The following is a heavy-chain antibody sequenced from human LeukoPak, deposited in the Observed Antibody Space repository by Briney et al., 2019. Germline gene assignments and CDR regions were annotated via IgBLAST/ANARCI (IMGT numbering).Heavy chain of an antibody. Sequence: SVKVSCKASGGTFSSYTISWVRQAPGQGLEWMGRIIPILGIANYAQKFQGRVTITADKSTSTAYMELSSLRSEDTAVYYCARDRGYDSSANFDYWGQGTLVTVSS. V-gene: IGHV1-69*04. CDR1: GGTFSSYT. J-gene: IGHJ4*02. CDR2: IIPILGIA. CDR3: ARDRGYDSSANFDY. D-gene: IGHD3-22*01.